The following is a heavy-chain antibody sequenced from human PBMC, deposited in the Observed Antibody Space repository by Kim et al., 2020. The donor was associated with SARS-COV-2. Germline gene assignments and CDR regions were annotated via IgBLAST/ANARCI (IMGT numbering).Heavy chain of an antibody. CDR2: ITAGATNT. CDR3: AKGRVDGSGCDFDS. J-gene: IGHJ4*02. Sequence: GGSLRLSCAASGFTFSTAIMNWVRRAPGKGLEWVAGITAGATNTYCADSVRGRFSISRDNSNNMLFLEMGSLGADDTAVYYCAKGRVDGSGCDFDSWGPG. V-gene: IGHV3-23*01. D-gene: IGHD3-10*01. CDR1: GFTFSTAI.